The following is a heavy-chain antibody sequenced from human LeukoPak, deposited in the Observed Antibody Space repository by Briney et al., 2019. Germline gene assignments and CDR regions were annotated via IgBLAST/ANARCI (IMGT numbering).Heavy chain of an antibody. J-gene: IGHJ4*02. V-gene: IGHV4-34*01. Sequence: SETLSLTCAVYGGSFSGYYWSWIRQPPGKGLEWIGEINHSGSTNYNPSLKSRVTISVDTSKNQFSLELSSVTAADTAVYYCARGLDSGEFDYWGQGTLVTVSS. CDR2: INHSGST. D-gene: IGHD3-10*01. CDR3: ARGLDSGEFDY. CDR1: GGSFSGYY.